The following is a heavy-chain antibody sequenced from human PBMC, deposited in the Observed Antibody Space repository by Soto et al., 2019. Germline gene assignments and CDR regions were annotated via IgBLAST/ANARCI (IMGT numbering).Heavy chain of an antibody. J-gene: IGHJ3*01. Sequence: QLLGSGGGLVQPGGSLRLSCEASGFNFNIYAMTWVRQAPGKGLEWVSNIGSTGTTTYYADSVKGRFAISRDNSKSTLYLQMNSLRAEDTAVYYCATVARYDDFDVWGQGTMVTVSS. V-gene: IGHV3-23*01. CDR1: GFNFNIYA. D-gene: IGHD3-9*01. CDR2: IGSTGTTT. CDR3: ATVARYDDFDV.